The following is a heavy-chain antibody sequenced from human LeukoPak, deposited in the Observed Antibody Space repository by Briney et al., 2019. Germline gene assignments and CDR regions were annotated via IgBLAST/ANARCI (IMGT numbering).Heavy chain of an antibody. D-gene: IGHD2-2*01. CDR1: GFTFSSYG. Sequence: PGGSLRLSCAASGFTFSSYGMHWVRQAPGKGLVWWAVIWYDGSEKYYADSVKGRFTISRDNSKNTLYLQMSSLRVEDTALYYCVRGGCRSTSCYDYWGQGTLVTVSS. J-gene: IGHJ4*02. CDR2: IWYDGSEK. CDR3: VRGGCRSTSCYDY. V-gene: IGHV3-33*01.